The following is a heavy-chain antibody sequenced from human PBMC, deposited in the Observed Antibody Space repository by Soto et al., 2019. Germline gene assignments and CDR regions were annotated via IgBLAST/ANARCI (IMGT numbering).Heavy chain of an antibody. V-gene: IGHV1-69*02. D-gene: IGHD3-10*01. Sequence: QVQLVQSGAEVKRPGSSVKVSCKASGDTFTFYSINWVRQAPGLGLEWMGRINPILSMSNYAQRFQGRVTMAADKPPSTAYMELSSLRPEDTAIYYCASSYGSGYRAFDYWGQGALVTVSS. J-gene: IGHJ4*02. CDR2: INPILSMS. CDR3: ASSYGSGYRAFDY. CDR1: GDTFTFYS.